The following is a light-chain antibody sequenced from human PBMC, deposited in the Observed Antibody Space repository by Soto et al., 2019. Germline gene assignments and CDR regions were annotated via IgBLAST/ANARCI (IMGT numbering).Light chain of an antibody. CDR2: DAS. Sequence: ENVLTQSPGTLSLSPGERATLSCRASQSVGSTYLAWYQQKPGQAPRLLIYDASSRATGIPDRFSGSGSGTDFTLTISRLEPEDFAVYYCQHYGSSTYTFGQGTKLEIK. V-gene: IGKV3-20*01. CDR1: QSVGSTY. CDR3: QHYGSSTYT. J-gene: IGKJ2*01.